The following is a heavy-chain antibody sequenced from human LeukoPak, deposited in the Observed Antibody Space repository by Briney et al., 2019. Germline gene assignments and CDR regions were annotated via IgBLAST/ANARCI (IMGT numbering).Heavy chain of an antibody. Sequence: PSETLSLTCTVSGGSISSSSYYWGWIRQPPGKGLEWIGSMYSSGSTYYNPSLKSRVTISVDTSKNQFSLKLSSVTAADTAVYYCARDDNYGIFVNVDYWGQGTLVTVSS. J-gene: IGHJ4*02. V-gene: IGHV4-39*07. D-gene: IGHD4-11*01. CDR1: GGSISSSSYY. CDR3: ARDDNYGIFVNVDY. CDR2: MYSSGST.